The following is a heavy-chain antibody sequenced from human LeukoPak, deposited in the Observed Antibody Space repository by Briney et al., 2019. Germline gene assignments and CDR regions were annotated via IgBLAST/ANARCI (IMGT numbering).Heavy chain of an antibody. CDR3: ARTKSSSTSHDAFDI. D-gene: IGHD2-2*01. CDR2: IYSTGST. Sequence: SETLSLTCTGSGGSISSYYWSWIRQPAGKGLEWIGRIYSTGSTNYNPSLKSRVTMSVDTSKNQFSLKLSSVTAADTAVYYCARTKSSSTSHDAFDIWGQGTMVTVSS. J-gene: IGHJ3*02. V-gene: IGHV4-4*07. CDR1: GGSISSYY.